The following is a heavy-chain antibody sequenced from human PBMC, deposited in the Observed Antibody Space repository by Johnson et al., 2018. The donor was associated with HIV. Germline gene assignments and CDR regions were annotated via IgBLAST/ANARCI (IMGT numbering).Heavy chain of an antibody. V-gene: IGHV3-30*04. J-gene: IGHJ3*02. CDR1: GFTFSSYA. Sequence: QVQLVESGGGVVQPGRSLRLSCAASGFTFSSYAMNWVRQAPGKGLEWVAVISYDGSNKYYADSVKGRFTISRDNSKNTLYLQMNSLRAEDTAVYYCAKETSGAFDIWGQGTMVTVSS. CDR3: AKETSGAFDI. CDR2: ISYDGSNK.